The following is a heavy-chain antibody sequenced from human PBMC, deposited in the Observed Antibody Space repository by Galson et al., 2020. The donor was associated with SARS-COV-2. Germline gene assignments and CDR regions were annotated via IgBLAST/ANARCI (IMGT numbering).Heavy chain of an antibody. CDR2: ISGGGDFT. CDR1: GFTFSSSA. V-gene: IGHV3-23*01. J-gene: IGHJ4*02. CDR3: AKGGDYDS. Sequence: PGGSLRLSCVASGFTFSSSAMSWVRQAPGKGLEWVLAISGGGDFTYSADSVKGRFTISRDISKNTLYLQMSSLRAEDTAVYYCAKGGDYDSWGQGTLVTVSS. D-gene: IGHD3-10*01.